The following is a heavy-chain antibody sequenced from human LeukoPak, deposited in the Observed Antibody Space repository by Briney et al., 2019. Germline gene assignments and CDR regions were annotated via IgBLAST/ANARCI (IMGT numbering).Heavy chain of an antibody. Sequence: SEPLSLTCAVYGGSFSGYYWSWIRQPPGKGLEWIGEINHSGSTNYNPSLKSRVTISVDTSKNQFSLKLSSVTAADTAVYYCARHGRRRITMVRGSLNWFDPWGQGTLVTVSS. D-gene: IGHD3-10*01. V-gene: IGHV4-34*01. CDR2: INHSGST. CDR3: ARHGRRRITMVRGSLNWFDP. J-gene: IGHJ5*02. CDR1: GGSFSGYY.